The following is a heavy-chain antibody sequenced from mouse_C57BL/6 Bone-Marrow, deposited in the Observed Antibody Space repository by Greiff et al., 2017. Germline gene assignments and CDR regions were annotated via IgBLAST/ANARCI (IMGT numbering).Heavy chain of an antibody. CDR3: ARENGPLFDY. V-gene: IGHV1-42*01. CDR2: INPSTGGT. CDR1: GYSFTGYY. J-gene: IGHJ2*01. Sequence: EVQLQESGPELVKPGASVKISCKASGYSFTGYYMNWVKQSPEKSLEWIGEINPSTGGTTYNQKFKAKATLTVATSSSTAYMQLQSLTSEDSAVYYCARENGPLFDYWGQGTTLTVSS.